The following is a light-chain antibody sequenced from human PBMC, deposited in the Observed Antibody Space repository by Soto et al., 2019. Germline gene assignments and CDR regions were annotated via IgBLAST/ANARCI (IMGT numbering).Light chain of an antibody. CDR1: QSVSSSY. J-gene: IGKJ1*01. CDR2: GAS. CDR3: QQYNNWPRT. V-gene: IGKV3-15*01. Sequence: VFTQSPCTLSLSPGERATLSCRASQSVSSSYLAWYQQKPGQAPRLLIYGASTRATGIPARFSGSGSGTEFTLTISSLQSEDFAVYYCQQYNNWPRTFGQGTKVDIK.